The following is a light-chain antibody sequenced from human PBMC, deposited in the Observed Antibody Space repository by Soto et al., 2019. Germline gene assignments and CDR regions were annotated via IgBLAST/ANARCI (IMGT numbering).Light chain of an antibody. V-gene: IGLV1-36*01. Sequence: QSVLTQPPSVSEAPRQRVTISCSGSSSNIGNNAVNWYQQLPGKAPKLLIYYDDLLPSGVSERFSGSKSGTSASLAISGLQSDDEADYYCAAWDASLNGYVFGTGTKLTVL. CDR2: YDD. CDR1: SSNIGNNA. J-gene: IGLJ1*01. CDR3: AAWDASLNGYV.